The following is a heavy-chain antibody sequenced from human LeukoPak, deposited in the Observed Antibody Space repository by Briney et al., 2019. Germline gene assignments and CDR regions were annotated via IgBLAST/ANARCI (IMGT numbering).Heavy chain of an antibody. J-gene: IGHJ4*02. V-gene: IGHV4-34*01. D-gene: IGHD6-13*01. CDR1: GGSFSGYY. Sequence: PSETLSLTCAVYGGSFSGYYWSWIRQPPGRGLEWIGEINHSGSTNYNPSLKSRVTISVDTSKNQFSLKLTSVTAADTAVYYCARHLDIAASGTFDYWGQGTLVTVPS. CDR2: INHSGST. CDR3: ARHLDIAASGTFDY.